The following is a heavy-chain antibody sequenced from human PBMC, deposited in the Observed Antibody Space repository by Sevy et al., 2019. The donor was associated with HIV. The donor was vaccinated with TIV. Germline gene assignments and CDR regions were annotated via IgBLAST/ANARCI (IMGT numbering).Heavy chain of an antibody. CDR2: IKSITDGGAA. CDR3: STDDLISY. CDR1: GFDFANAW. J-gene: IGHJ4*02. V-gene: IGHV3-15*07. Sequence: GGSLRLSCTASGFDFANAWMNWVRQAPGKGLEWVGHIKSITDGGAADYAAPVKGRFTISRHDSKNTLYLHMNSLKAEDTAVYYCSTDDLISYWGRGTLDTVSS.